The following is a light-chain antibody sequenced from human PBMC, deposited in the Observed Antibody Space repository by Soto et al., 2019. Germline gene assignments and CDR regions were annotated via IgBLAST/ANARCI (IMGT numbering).Light chain of an antibody. CDR3: SSFTSSITYV. CDR1: SSDVGGYNS. V-gene: IGLV2-14*01. J-gene: IGLJ1*01. CDR2: DVT. Sequence: QSALTQPASVSGSLGQSITISCTGTSSDVGGYNSVSWYRQDPGKAPKLMIYDVTNRPSGVSNRFSGSKSGNTASLTISGLQAEDEAAYYCSSFTSSITYVFGTATKVTVL.